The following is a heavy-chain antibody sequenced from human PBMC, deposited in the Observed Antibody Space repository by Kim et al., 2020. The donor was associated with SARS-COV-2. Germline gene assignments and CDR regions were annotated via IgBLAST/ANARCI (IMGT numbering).Heavy chain of an antibody. CDR3: ARVIWGTYRYTDY. Sequence: ASVKVSCKASGYTFTNNAISWVRQAPGQGLEWMGWINTDTGNPTYAQAFTRRFVFSVDTSVTTAYLQISSLEAEDTALYYCARVIWGTYRYTDYLGQGTLVTVSS. J-gene: IGHJ4*02. CDR2: INTDTGNP. V-gene: IGHV7-4-1*02. CDR1: GYTFTNNA. D-gene: IGHD3-16*02.